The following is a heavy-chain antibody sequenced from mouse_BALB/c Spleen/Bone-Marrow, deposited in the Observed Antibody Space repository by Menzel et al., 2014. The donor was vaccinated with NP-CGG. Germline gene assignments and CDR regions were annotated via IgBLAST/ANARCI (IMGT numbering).Heavy chain of an antibody. CDR1: GYAFTNYL. D-gene: IGHD2-2*01. CDR3: ARGGHGSY. Sequence: QVQPKESGAELVGPGTSVKVSCKASGYAFTNYLIEWVKRRPGQGLEWIGVINPGSGGTNYNEKFKGKATLTADNSSNTAYMHLSSLTSDDSAVYFCARGGHGSYWGQGTTLTVSS. CDR2: INPGSGGT. J-gene: IGHJ2*01. V-gene: IGHV1-54*03.